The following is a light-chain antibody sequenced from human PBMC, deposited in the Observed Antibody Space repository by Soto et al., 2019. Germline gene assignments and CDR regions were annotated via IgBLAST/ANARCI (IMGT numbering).Light chain of an antibody. CDR3: QQYSNWPIT. J-gene: IGKJ5*01. CDR1: QSVSRD. CDR2: GAS. Sequence: EIVFTQSPCTLSLSPGERATLFCRASQSVSRDLAWYQQKPGQAPRLLIYGASTRATGIPARFSGSGSGTEFTLTISSLQSEDFAVYYCQQYSNWPITFGQGTRLEI. V-gene: IGKV3-15*01.